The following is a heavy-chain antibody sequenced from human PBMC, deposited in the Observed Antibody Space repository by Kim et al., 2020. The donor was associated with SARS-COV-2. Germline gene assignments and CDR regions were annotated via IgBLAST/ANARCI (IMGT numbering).Heavy chain of an antibody. J-gene: IGHJ4*02. Sequence: ASVKVSCKASGYTFTSYAMNWVRQAPGQGLEWMGWINTNTGNPTYAQGFTGRFVFSLDTSVSTAYLQISSLKAEDTAVYYCARDFNLAGDYDYIWGSYRENNIDYWGQGTLVTVSS. CDR2: INTNTGNP. V-gene: IGHV7-4-1*02. CDR3: ARDFNLAGDYDYIWGSYRENNIDY. D-gene: IGHD3-16*02. CDR1: GYTFTSYA.